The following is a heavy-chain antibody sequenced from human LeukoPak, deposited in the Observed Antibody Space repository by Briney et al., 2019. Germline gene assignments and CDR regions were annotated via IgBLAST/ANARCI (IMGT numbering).Heavy chain of an antibody. J-gene: IGHJ5*02. CDR2: ISAYNGNT. CDR1: GYTFTSYG. Sequence: ASVKDSCKASGYTFTSYGISWVRPAPEQGVEWMGRISAYNGNTNYAQKLQGRVTMTTDTSTSTAYLELRSLRSDDTAVYYCARGYSSSGWFDPWGQGTLVTVSS. D-gene: IGHD6-6*01. V-gene: IGHV1-18*01. CDR3: ARGYSSSGWFDP.